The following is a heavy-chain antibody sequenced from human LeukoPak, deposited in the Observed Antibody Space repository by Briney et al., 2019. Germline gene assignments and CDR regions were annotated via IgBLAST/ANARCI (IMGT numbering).Heavy chain of an antibody. CDR1: GYTFTGYD. V-gene: IGHV1-2*02. J-gene: IGHJ4*02. CDR2: INPNSGGT. Sequence: ASVKVSRKASGYTFTGYDMHWVRQAPGQGLEWMGWINPNSGGTNYAQKFQGSVTMTRDTSISTAYMELSSLRADDPAVYCCASAIGDLRWALDYWGEGTLVTVSS. CDR3: ASAIGDLRWALDY. D-gene: IGHD3-16*01.